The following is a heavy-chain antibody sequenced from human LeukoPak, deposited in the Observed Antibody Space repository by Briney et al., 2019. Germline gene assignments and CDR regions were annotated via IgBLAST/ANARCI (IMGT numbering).Heavy chain of an antibody. J-gene: IGHJ6*03. V-gene: IGHV3-11*04. CDR1: GFTFSDHY. Sequence: GGSLRLSCAASGFTFSDHYMSWIRQAPGKGLEWVSYISNSGRTIYYADSVKGRFTISRGNAENSLYLQMNSLRAEDTAVYYCARVIATRPHYHYYMDVWGQGTLVTVSS. D-gene: IGHD6-6*01. CDR3: ARVIATRPHYHYYMDV. CDR2: ISNSGRTI.